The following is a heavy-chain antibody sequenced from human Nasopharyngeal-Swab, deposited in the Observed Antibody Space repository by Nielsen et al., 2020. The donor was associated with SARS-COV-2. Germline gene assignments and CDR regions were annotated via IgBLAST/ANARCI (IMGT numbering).Heavy chain of an antibody. D-gene: IGHD3-9*01. CDR3: ARDRNVLRYFDWLGWFDP. J-gene: IGHJ5*02. V-gene: IGHV1-3*01. Sequence: ASVKVSCKASGYIFTSYAMHWVRQAPGQRLEWMGWINAGNGNTKYSQKFQGRVTITRDTSASTAYMELSSLRSEDTAVYYCARDRNVLRYFDWLGWFDPWGQGTLVTVSS. CDR1: GYIFTSYA. CDR2: INAGNGNT.